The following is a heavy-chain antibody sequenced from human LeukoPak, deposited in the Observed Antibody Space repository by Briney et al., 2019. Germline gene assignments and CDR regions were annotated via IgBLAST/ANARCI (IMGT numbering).Heavy chain of an antibody. D-gene: IGHD3-10*01. CDR3: WRAVRGDGEEYYYMDV. V-gene: IGHV3-48*03. Sequence: TGGSLRLSCAASGFTFNRRGMHWVRQAPGKGLEWVSYISSSGSTIYYAASVKGRFTISRDNAKNSLYLQMNSLRAEETAAYYCWRAVRGDGEEYYYMDVWGKGTTVTISS. CDR2: ISSSGSTI. CDR1: GFTFNRRG. J-gene: IGHJ6*03.